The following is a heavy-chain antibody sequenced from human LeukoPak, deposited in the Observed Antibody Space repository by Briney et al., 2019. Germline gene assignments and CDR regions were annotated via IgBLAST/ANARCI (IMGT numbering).Heavy chain of an antibody. D-gene: IGHD5-24*01. CDR2: ISYDGSNK. J-gene: IGHJ4*02. CDR3: VRGLQGIDY. V-gene: IGHV3-30-3*01. Sequence: GGSLRLSCAASGFTFSSYAMHWVRQAPGKGLEWVAVISYDGSNKYYADSVKGRFTISRDNAKNTVYLQMNSLRAEDTAVYYCVRGLQGIDYWGQGTLVTVSS. CDR1: GFTFSSYA.